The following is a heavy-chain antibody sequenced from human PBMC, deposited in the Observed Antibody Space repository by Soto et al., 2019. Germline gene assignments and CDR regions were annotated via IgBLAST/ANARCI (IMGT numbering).Heavy chain of an antibody. V-gene: IGHV1-3*01. CDR2: INAGNGNT. D-gene: IGHD1-7*01. CDR3: ARLIWVVTATTVFDY. CDR1: GYTFTSYA. J-gene: IGHJ4*02. Sequence: ASVKVSCKASGYTFTSYAMHWVRQAPGQRLEWMGWINAGNGNTKYSQKFQGRVTITRDTSASTAYMELSSLRSEDTAVYYCARLIWVVTATTVFDYWGQGTLVTVSS.